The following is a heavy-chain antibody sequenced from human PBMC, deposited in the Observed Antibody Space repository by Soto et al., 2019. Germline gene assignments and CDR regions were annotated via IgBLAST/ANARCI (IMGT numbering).Heavy chain of an antibody. Sequence: QVQLVQSGAEVKKPGSSVKVSCKASVGTFSSYAISWVRQAPVQGLEWIGGIIPIIGTINYDQKFQGRVTITEAESTSTAYMELSSLRSEDTAVYYCARGAHRRDGYNFAFGGTWFDPWGQGTLVTVSS. D-gene: IGHD5-12*01. CDR1: VGTFSSYA. J-gene: IGHJ5*02. CDR3: ARGAHRRDGYNFAFGGTWFDP. CDR2: IIPIIGTI. V-gene: IGHV1-69*01.